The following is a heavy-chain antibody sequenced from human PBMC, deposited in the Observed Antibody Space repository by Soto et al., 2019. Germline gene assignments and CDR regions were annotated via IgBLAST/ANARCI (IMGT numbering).Heavy chain of an antibody. J-gene: IGHJ6*02. Sequence: VQLLESGGGLVQPGGSLRLSCVASGFTFNDYDMNWVRQAPGKGLEWVSGISGSGDATYYAGSLKGRFTISRDISKSTLYLQMNSLRAEDTAVYYCAKVRGDYYYGMDVWGQGTTVTVSS. CDR3: AKVRGDYYYGMDV. CDR2: ISGSGDAT. D-gene: IGHD3-10*01. CDR1: GFTFNDYD. V-gene: IGHV3-23*01.